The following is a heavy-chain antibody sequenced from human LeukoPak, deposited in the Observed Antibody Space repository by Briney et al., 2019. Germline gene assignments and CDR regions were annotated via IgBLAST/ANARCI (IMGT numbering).Heavy chain of an antibody. CDR2: ISSSGSYI. CDR1: GFTFITYN. D-gene: IGHD6-6*01. J-gene: IGHJ6*03. V-gene: IGHV3-21*01. Sequence: GGSLRLSCAASGFTFITYNMNWVRQAPGKGLEWVSSISSSGSYIYYADSVKGRFTISRDNAQNSLYLQMISLRPDDTAVYFCARDARSTSPYYYYMGVWGKGTTVTVSS. CDR3: ARDARSTSPYYYYMGV.